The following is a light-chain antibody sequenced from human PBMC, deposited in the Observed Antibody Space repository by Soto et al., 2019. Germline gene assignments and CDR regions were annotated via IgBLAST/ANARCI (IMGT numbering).Light chain of an antibody. CDR3: QQRTNWLFT. CDR2: DAS. V-gene: IGKV3-11*01. CDR1: HTVGIS. Sequence: LTQSPASLSLSPGERATLSCSASHTVGISLAWYQHKPGQPHRLLIYDASNRATDIPARFGGSGSGTDFTLTISSLEPEDFAVDYCQQRTNWLFTFGPGTKVDIK. J-gene: IGKJ3*01.